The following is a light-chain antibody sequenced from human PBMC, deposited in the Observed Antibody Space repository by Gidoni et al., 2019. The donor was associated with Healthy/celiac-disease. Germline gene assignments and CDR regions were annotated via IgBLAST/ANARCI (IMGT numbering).Light chain of an antibody. J-gene: IGKJ4*01. CDR2: WAS. Sequence: DIVMTQSSDSLAVSLGERATINCKSSQSVLYSSNNKNYLAWYQQKPGQTPKLLIYWASTRESGVPDRFSGSGSGTDFTLTISSLQAEDVAVYYCQQYYSTPLTFGGGTKVEIK. CDR3: QQYYSTPLT. CDR1: QSVLYSSNNKNY. V-gene: IGKV4-1*01.